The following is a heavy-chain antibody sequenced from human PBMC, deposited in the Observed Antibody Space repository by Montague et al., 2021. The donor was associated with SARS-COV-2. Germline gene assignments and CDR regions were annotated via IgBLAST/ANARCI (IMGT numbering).Heavy chain of an antibody. CDR2: INHSGST. Sequence: SETLSLTCAVYGGSFSGYYWSWIRQPPGKGLEWIGEINHSGSTXXXPSXXXRVTISVDTSKNQFSLKLSSVTAADTAVYYCARGPRITMIVVVITDIWFYPGGQGTRVTVS. V-gene: IGHV4-34*01. D-gene: IGHD3-22*01. J-gene: IGHJ5*02. CDR1: GGSFSGYY. CDR3: ARGPRITMIVVVITDIWFYP.